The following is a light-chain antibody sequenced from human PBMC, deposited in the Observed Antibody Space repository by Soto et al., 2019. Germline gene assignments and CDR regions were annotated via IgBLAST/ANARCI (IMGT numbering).Light chain of an antibody. CDR1: SSDVGGYDY. V-gene: IGLV2-11*01. CDR2: GVT. CDR3: CSYAGSYTHVV. Sequence: QSVLTQPRSVSGSPGQSVTISCTGTSSDVGGYDYVSWYQQHPGKAPKLMIYGVTKRPSGVPDRFSGSKSGNTASLTISGLQAEDEANYYCCSYAGSYTHVVFGGGTKLTGL. J-gene: IGLJ2*01.